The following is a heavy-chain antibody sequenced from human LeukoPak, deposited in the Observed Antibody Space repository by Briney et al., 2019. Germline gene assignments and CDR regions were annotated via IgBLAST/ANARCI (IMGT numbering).Heavy chain of an antibody. CDR1: GYTFTGYY. CDR3: PRAGRPPVMYDILTGPSPLDY. CDR2: INPNSGGT. J-gene: IGHJ4*02. V-gene: IGHV1-2*04. D-gene: IGHD3-9*01. Sequence: ASVKVSCKASGYTFTGYYMHWVRQAPGQGLEWMGWINPNSGGTNYAQKFQGWVTMTRDTSISTAYMELSRLRSDDTAVYYCPRAGRPPVMYDILTGPSPLDYWGQGTLVTVSS.